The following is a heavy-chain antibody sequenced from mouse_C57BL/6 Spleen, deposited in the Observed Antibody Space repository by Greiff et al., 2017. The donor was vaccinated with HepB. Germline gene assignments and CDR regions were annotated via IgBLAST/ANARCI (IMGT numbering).Heavy chain of an antibody. J-gene: IGHJ4*01. CDR2: ISSGSSTI. CDR3: ARPGGLYAMDY. V-gene: IGHV5-17*01. CDR1: GFTFSDYG. Sequence: EVMLVESGGGLVKPGGSLKLSCAASGFTFSDYGMHWVRQAPEKGLEWVAYISSGSSTIYYADTVKSRFTISRDNAKNTLFLQMTSLRSEDTAMYYCARPGGLYAMDYWGQGTSVTVSS.